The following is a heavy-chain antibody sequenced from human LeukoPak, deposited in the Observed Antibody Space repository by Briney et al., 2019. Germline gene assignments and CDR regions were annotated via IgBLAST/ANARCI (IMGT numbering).Heavy chain of an antibody. CDR1: GGPVSSGTYY. D-gene: IGHD4-11*01. J-gene: IGHJ4*02. CDR2: IYYSGTT. V-gene: IGHV4-61*01. Sequence: SETLSLTCTVSGGPVSSGTYYWSWIRQPPGKGLEWIGYIYYSGTTNYNPSLKSRVTISVDTSKNQFSLKLSSVTAADTAVYYCARDRVRGNSNPFFDYWGQGTLVTVSS. CDR3: ARDRVRGNSNPFFDY.